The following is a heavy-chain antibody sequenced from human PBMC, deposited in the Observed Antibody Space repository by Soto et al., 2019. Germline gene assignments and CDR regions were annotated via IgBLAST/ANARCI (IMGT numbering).Heavy chain of an antibody. V-gene: IGHV4-34*01. D-gene: IGHD3-16*01. J-gene: IGHJ4*02. CDR1: GGSFSGYY. CDR3: ARGGGSGGYDWGNDDYFDY. Sequence: SETLSLTCAVYGGSFSGYYWSWIRQPPGKGLEWIGEINHSGSTNYNPSLKSRVTISVDTSKNQFSLKLSSVTAADTAVYYCARGGGSGGYDWGNDDYFDYWGQGTLVT. CDR2: INHSGST.